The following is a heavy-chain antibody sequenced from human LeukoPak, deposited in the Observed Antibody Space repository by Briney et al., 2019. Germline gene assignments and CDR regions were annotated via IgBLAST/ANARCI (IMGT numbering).Heavy chain of an antibody. J-gene: IGHJ4*02. CDR1: GFTFSSYA. D-gene: IGHD6-13*01. V-gene: IGHV3-23*01. CDR2: ISDSGGNT. CDR3: ARASMRMTTAGLVEY. Sequence: GGSLRLSCAGSGFTFSSYAMNWVRQAPGKGLEWVSSISDSGGNTDYADSVKGRFTISRDNAKNSLYLQMNSLRAEDTAVYYCARASMRMTTAGLVEYWGQGTLVTVSS.